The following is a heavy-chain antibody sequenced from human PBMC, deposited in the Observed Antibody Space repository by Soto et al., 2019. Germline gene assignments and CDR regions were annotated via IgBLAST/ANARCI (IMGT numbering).Heavy chain of an antibody. CDR1: GGSISSSRYY. CDR2: IYYSGST. J-gene: IGHJ4*02. CDR3: ARRGNLLFLECGRLHSYGWFAY. V-gene: IGHV4-39*01. D-gene: IGHD3-3*01. Sequence: SETLSRTCTVPGGSISSSRYYWGWIRQPPGKGLEWIGSIYYSGSTYYNPSLKSRVTISVDTSKNQFSLKLSSVTAADTAVYYCARRGNLLFLECGRLHSYGWFAYWGQGTLVPVSS.